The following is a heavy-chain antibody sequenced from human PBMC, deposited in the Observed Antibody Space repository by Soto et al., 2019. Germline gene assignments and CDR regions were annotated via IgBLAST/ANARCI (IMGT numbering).Heavy chain of an antibody. V-gene: IGHV3-21*01. CDR1: GFTFSSYS. CDR3: ARFASGYYKLFDY. J-gene: IGHJ4*02. D-gene: IGHD3-3*01. CDR2: ISSSSSYI. Sequence: GGSLRLSCAASGFTFSSYSMNWVRQAPGKGLEWVSSISSSSSYIYYADSVKGRFTISRDNAKNSLYLQMNSLRAEDTAVYYCARFASGYYKLFDYWGQGTLVTVS.